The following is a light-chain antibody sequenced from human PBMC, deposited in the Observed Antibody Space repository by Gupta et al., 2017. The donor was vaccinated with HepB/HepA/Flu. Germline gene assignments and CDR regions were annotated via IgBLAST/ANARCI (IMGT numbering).Light chain of an antibody. CDR3: AAWDDSLIGPV. V-gene: IGLV1-44*01. CDR2: RNN. Sequence: QSVLTQPPSASGPPGQRVTISCSGSSSNIGSNTVNWYQQLPGTAPKLLIYRNNHRPSGVPDRFSGSQSGTSASLAISGLQSEDEADYYCAAWDDSLIGPVFGGGTKLTVL. J-gene: IGLJ2*01. CDR1: SSNIGSNT.